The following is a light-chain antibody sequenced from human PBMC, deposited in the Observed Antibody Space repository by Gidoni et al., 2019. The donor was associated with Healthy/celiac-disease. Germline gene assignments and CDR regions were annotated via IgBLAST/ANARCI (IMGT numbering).Light chain of an antibody. CDR1: QSISSNY. CDR3: HQYGSPPLG. Sequence: EVVLTQSPGTLSLSPGERATISCRASQSISSNYLAWYQQRPGQGPRLLIYGASTRATDIPERFSGSGSGSDFTLTISRLEPEDFAVYHCHQYGSPPLGFXXXTRLESK. J-gene: IGKJ5*01. V-gene: IGKV3-20*01. CDR2: GAS.